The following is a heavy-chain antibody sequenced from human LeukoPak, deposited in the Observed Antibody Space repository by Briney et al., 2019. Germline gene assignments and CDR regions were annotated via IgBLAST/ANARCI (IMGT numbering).Heavy chain of an antibody. J-gene: IGHJ4*02. CDR1: GYSISSGYY. D-gene: IGHD3-16*01. CDR3: ARDGVTPGFGIDY. V-gene: IGHV4-38-2*02. CDR2: IYHSGST. Sequence: SETLSLTCTVSGYSISSGYYWGWIRQPPGKGLEWIGSIYHSGSTYYNPSLKSRVTISVDTSKNRFSLKLSSVTAADTAVYYCARDGVTPGFGIDYWGQGTLVTVSS.